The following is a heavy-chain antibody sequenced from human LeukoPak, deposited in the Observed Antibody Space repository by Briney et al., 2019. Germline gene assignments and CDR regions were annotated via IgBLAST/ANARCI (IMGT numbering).Heavy chain of an antibody. J-gene: IGHJ6*02. V-gene: IGHV1-2*02. CDR1: GSTFSGYY. CDR2: INPNSGGT. CDR3: ATSGMVRGMDV. Sequence: ASVKVSCTASGSTFSGYYMHWVRHAPGQGREWRGWINPNSGGTSYAQKFQGRVTLTRDTSISPAYMELSRLGSDASAVYYWATSGMVRGMDVWGQGTTVTVSS. D-gene: IGHD3-10*01.